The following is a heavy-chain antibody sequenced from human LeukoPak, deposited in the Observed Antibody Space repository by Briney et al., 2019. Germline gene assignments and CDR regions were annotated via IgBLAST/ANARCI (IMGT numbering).Heavy chain of an antibody. CDR3: ARKGSSFDY. Sequence: ASVKVSCKASGYTFTGYYMHWVRQAPGQGLEWMGWINPNSGGTYYAQRFLGRVTMTRDTSITTAYMELSRLRSDDSAVYYCARKGSSFDYWGQGTLVTVSS. CDR1: GYTFTGYY. J-gene: IGHJ4*02. D-gene: IGHD6-6*01. V-gene: IGHV1-2*02. CDR2: INPNSGGT.